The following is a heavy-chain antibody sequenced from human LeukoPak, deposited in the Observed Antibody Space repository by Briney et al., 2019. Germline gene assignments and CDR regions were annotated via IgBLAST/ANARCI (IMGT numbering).Heavy chain of an antibody. J-gene: IGHJ4*02. Sequence: PSETLSLTCGVSGISLSSDFSWGWIRQAAGKGLEWIGSISHSGILYYNPSLTSRVTISIDTAKNQFSLTLSSVTATDTATYFCARAPAHRTYAFDYWGQGSLATVSS. CDR1: GISLSSDFS. CDR3: ARAPAHRTYAFDY. V-gene: IGHV4-38-2*01. D-gene: IGHD2-8*01. CDR2: ISHSGIL.